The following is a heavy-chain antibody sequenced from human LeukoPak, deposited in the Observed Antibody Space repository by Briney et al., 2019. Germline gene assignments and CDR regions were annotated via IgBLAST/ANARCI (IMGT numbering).Heavy chain of an antibody. D-gene: IGHD2-2*01. CDR2: INPNHGDT. J-gene: IGHJ6*03. CDR1: GYTFTDYF. Sequence: GAAVKVSCKASGYTFTDYFMHWVGQAPGQGLEWMGWINPNHGDTNYAQEFQGRVTMTRDTSISTAYMDLSRLRSDDTAVYYCGRGPSSNYYYHYYMDVWGKGTTVTVSS. V-gene: IGHV1-2*02. CDR3: GRGPSSNYYYHYYMDV.